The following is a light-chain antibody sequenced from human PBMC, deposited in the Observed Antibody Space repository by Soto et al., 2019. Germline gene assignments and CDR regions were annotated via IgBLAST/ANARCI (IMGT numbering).Light chain of an antibody. Sequence: QSVLTQPASVSGSPGQSITISCTGTSSDVGGYNYVSWYQQHPGKAPKLMIYDVSNRPSGVSNRFSGSKSGNTASLTISGLQAEDEADYYCSSYTRSSTLVVFGGGTHLTVL. V-gene: IGLV2-14*03. CDR3: SSYTRSSTLVV. J-gene: IGLJ2*01. CDR2: DVS. CDR1: SSDVGGYNY.